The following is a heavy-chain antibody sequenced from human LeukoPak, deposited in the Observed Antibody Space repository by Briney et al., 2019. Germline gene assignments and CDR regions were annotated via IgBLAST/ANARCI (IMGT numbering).Heavy chain of an antibody. J-gene: IGHJ4*02. V-gene: IGHV3-23*01. D-gene: IGHD3-22*01. CDR1: GFTFSSYA. CDR2: ISGSGDNT. CDR3: AKMARITMIVVVINPFDY. Sequence: GGSLRLSCAASGFTFSSYAMSWVRQPPGKGLEWVSGISGSGDNTYYADSVKGRFTISRDNSKNTLYLQMNSLRAEDTAVYYCAKMARITMIVVVINPFDYWGQGTLVTVSS.